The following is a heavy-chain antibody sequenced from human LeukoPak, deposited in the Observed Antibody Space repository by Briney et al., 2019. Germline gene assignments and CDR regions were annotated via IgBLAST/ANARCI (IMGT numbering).Heavy chain of an antibody. J-gene: IGHJ4*02. CDR2: VDPEDGET. Sequence: GASVKVSCKASGYTFTDYYMHWVQQAPGKGLEWMGRVDPEDGETIYAEKFQGRVTITADTSTDTAYMELSSLRSEDTAEYYCAGISGFGELLNYWGQGTLVTVSS. CDR1: GYTFTDYY. D-gene: IGHD3-10*01. V-gene: IGHV1-69-2*01. CDR3: AGISGFGELLNY.